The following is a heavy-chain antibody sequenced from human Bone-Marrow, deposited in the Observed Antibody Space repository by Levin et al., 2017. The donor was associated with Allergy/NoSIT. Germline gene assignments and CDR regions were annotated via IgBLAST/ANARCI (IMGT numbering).Heavy chain of an antibody. J-gene: IGHJ6*02. V-gene: IGHV4-59*02. CDR2: IYYSGST. Sequence: SETLSLTCTVSGASVTSYYWTWIRQPPGKGLEWIGYIYYSGSTNYNPSLKSRVTISVDTSKNQFSLNLNSVTAEDTAIYYCAKNGLPYSSGWYDVWGQGTTVTVSS. CDR1: GASVTSYY. D-gene: IGHD6-19*01. CDR3: AKNGLPYSSGWYDV.